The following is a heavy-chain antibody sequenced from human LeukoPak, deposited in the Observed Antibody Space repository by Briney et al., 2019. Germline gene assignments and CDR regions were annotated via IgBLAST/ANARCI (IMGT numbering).Heavy chain of an antibody. CDR3: ARERHDYGDYGGVGAYGMDV. V-gene: IGHV3-23*01. CDR2: LSGSGGST. Sequence: GGSLRLSCDASGFTFSTYAMSWVRQAPGEGLEWVSGLSGSGGSTWYADSVKGRFTISRDNSKNTVYLHMNSLRAEDTAVYYCARERHDYGDYGGVGAYGMDVWGQGTTVTVSS. D-gene: IGHD4-17*01. J-gene: IGHJ6*02. CDR1: GFTFSTYA.